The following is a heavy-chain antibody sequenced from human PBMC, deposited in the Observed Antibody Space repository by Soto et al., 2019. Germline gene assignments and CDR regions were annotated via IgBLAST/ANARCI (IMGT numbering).Heavy chain of an antibody. J-gene: IGHJ4*02. CDR1: GFPFTSYG. D-gene: IGHD3-16*01. Sequence: QVPLVESGGGVVQPGRSLRLSCAASGFPFTSYGMHWVREGPDKGLEWVAIISYDGSDKYYADSVKGRFTISRDNSKSTLYLQMNSLSPEDTALYYCVGGQYYFDYRGQGSLVIVSS. CDR2: ISYDGSDK. V-gene: IGHV3-30*03. CDR3: VGGQYYFDY.